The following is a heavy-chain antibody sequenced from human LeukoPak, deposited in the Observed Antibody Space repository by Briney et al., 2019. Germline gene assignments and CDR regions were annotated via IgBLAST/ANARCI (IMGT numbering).Heavy chain of an antibody. CDR3: ARSHSSSYPDFDY. Sequence: GASVKVSCKASGYPFNSYYIHWVRQAPGQGLEWMGILNPSGGSASYAHKFQGRVALTRDMSTSTVYMEVSGLTSEDTAVYYCARSHSSSYPDFDYWGQGTLVTVSS. CDR1: GYPFNSYY. CDR2: LNPSGGSA. D-gene: IGHD6-6*01. J-gene: IGHJ4*02. V-gene: IGHV1-46*02.